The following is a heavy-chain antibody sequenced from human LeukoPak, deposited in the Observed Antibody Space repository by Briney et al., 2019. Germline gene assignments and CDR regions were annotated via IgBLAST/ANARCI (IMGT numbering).Heavy chain of an antibody. V-gene: IGHV3-23*01. Sequence: EGSLRLSCAASGFTFSSYAMSWVRQAPGKGLEWVSAISGSGGSTYYADSVKGRFTISRDNSKNTLYLQMNSLRAEDTAVYYCAKFSVRSYGYLDYWGQGTLVTVSS. CDR2: ISGSGGST. CDR3: AKFSVRSYGYLDY. CDR1: GFTFSSYA. J-gene: IGHJ4*02. D-gene: IGHD5-18*01.